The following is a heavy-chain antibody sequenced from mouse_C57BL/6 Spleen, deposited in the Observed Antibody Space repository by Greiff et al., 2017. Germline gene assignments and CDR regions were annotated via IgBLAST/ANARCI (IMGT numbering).Heavy chain of an antibody. CDR2: IWSDGST. J-gene: IGHJ4*01. Sequence: VQGVESGPGLVAPSQSLSITCTVSGFSLTSYGVHWVRQPPGKGLEWLVVIWSDGSTTYNSALKSRLSISKDNSKSQVFLKMNSLQTDDTAMYYCARHNYSNYEDAMDYWGQGTSVTVSS. CDR1: GFSLTSYG. CDR3: ARHNYSNYEDAMDY. D-gene: IGHD2-5*01. V-gene: IGHV2-6-1*01.